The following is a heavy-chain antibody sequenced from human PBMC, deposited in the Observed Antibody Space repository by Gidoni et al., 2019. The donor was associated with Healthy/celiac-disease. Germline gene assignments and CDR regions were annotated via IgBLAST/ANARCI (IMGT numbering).Heavy chain of an antibody. J-gene: IGHJ2*01. CDR2: IYFSGST. D-gene: IGHD5-18*01. CDR3: ARAAKERWLQPYWYFDL. CDR1: GGSISSGGYY. V-gene: IGHV4-31*03. Sequence: QVQLQESGTGLVKPAQTLSLTCTVSGGSISSGGYYWSWIRQHPGKGLEWIGYIYFSGSTYYNPSLKSRVTISVDTSKNQSSLKLSSVTAADTAVYYCARAAKERWLQPYWYFDLWGRGTLVTVSA.